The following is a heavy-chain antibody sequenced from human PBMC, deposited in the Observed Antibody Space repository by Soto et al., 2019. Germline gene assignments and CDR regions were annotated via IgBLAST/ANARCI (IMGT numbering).Heavy chain of an antibody. J-gene: IGHJ4*02. CDR1: GFTFSSYA. D-gene: IGHD6-13*01. CDR3: ARDVAAAGTGLDY. Sequence: QVQLVESGGGVVQPGRSLRLSCAASGFTFSSYAMHWVRQAPGKGLEWVAVISYDGSNKYYADSVKGRFTISRDNSKNPLYLQMNSLRAEDTAVYYCARDVAAAGTGLDYWGQGTLVTVSS. CDR2: ISYDGSNK. V-gene: IGHV3-30-3*01.